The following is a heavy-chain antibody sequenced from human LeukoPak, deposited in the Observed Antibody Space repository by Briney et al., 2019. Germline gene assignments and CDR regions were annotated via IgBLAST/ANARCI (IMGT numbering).Heavy chain of an antibody. Sequence: PSETLSLTCTVSGGSISSYYWSWIRQPPGKGLEWIGYIYYSGSTNYNPSLKSRVTISVDTSKNQFSLKLSSVTAADTAVYYCARDTEMIPLDYWGQGTLVTVSS. V-gene: IGHV4-59*01. CDR3: ARDTEMIPLDY. D-gene: IGHD3-22*01. CDR2: IYYSGST. J-gene: IGHJ4*02. CDR1: GGSISSYY.